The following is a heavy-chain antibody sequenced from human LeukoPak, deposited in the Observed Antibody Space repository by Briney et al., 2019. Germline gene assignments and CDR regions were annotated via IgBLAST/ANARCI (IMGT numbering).Heavy chain of an antibody. J-gene: IGHJ6*02. Sequence: GASVKVSCKASGGTFSSYAISWVRQAPGQGLEWMGIINPSGGSTSYTQKFQGRVTMTRDTSTSTVYMELSGLRSEDTAVYYCAREGFPPKISDFWSGLGPYYYYGMDVWGQGTTVTVSS. D-gene: IGHD3-3*01. CDR3: AREGFPPKISDFWSGLGPYYYYGMDV. V-gene: IGHV1-46*01. CDR1: GGTFSSYA. CDR2: INPSGGST.